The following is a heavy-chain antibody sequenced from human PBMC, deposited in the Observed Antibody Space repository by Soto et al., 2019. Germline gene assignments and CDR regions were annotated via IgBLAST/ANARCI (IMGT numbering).Heavy chain of an antibody. J-gene: IGHJ6*02. D-gene: IGHD3-10*01. CDR2: ITGSSNFI. V-gene: IGHV3-21*01. Sequence: EVQLVESGGGLVKPWGSLRLSCAASGFTFSTYSMNWVRQAPGKGLEWVSSITGSSNFIYYADSVKGRFTISRDNAKNSLYLQINSLRAEDTAVYYCSRGLLWFGENLYGMDVWGQGTTVTVSS. CDR1: GFTFSTYS. CDR3: SRGLLWFGENLYGMDV.